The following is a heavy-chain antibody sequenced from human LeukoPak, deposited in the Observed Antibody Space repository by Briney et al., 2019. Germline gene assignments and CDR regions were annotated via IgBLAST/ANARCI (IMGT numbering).Heavy chain of an antibody. Sequence: GGSLRLSCAASGFTFSSYAMSWLRQAPGKGLEWVSAISGSGGSTYYADSVKGRFTISRDNSKNTLYLQMNSLRAEDTAVYYCAKPGYYDILTGYPEYYFDYWGQGTLVTVSS. J-gene: IGHJ4*02. CDR3: AKPGYYDILTGYPEYYFDY. V-gene: IGHV3-23*01. CDR1: GFTFSSYA. CDR2: ISGSGGST. D-gene: IGHD3-9*01.